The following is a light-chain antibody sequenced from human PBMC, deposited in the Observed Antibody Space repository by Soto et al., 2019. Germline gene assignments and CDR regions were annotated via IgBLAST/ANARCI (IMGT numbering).Light chain of an antibody. CDR3: CSYAGNYTWV. CDR2: DVD. CDR1: SSDVGGYKY. Sequence: QSALTQPRSVSGSPGQSLTISCTGTSSDVGGYKYVSWYQQHPGKAPKVIIYDVDRRPSGVPDRFYGSKSGNTAFMIISGLQADDEADYYCCSYAGNYTWVFGGGTQLTVL. V-gene: IGLV2-11*01. J-gene: IGLJ3*02.